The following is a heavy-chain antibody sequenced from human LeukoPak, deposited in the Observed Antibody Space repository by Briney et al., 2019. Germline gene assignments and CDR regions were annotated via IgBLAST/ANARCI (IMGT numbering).Heavy chain of an antibody. CDR2: ISFTGNT. CDR1: GGSISGYY. V-gene: IGHV4-59*08. CDR3: ARSPPGWYYDNSGQYYFDT. J-gene: IGHJ4*02. Sequence: SETLSLTCTVSGGSISGYYWSWIRQSPGKRLEWIAYISFTGNTNYNPSLKGRVTISLDTSKTHFSLTLSSLTAADTAVYYCARSPPGWYYDNSGQYYFDTWGQGALVTVSS. D-gene: IGHD3-22*01.